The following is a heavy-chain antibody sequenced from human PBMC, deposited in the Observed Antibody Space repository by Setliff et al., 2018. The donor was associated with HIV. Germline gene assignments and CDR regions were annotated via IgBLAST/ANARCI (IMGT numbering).Heavy chain of an antibody. CDR3: ARGNYDILTGYIGYYDY. J-gene: IGHJ4*02. D-gene: IGHD3-9*01. V-gene: IGHV5-51*01. Sequence: PGESLKISCKGSGYSFTNFWIAWVRQMPGKGLEWMGIIYPGDSDTRYSPSFQGQVTISADKSISTAYLQWSSLKASDTAMYYCARGNYDILTGYIGYYDYWGQGTLVTVSS. CDR2: IYPGDSDT. CDR1: GYSFTNFW.